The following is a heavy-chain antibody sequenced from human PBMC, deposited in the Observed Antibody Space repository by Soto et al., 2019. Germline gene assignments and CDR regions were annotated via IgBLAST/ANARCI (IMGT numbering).Heavy chain of an antibody. CDR3: ARADCSPHYYYYYGMDV. V-gene: IGHV3-30-3*01. CDR1: GFTFSSYA. J-gene: IGHJ6*02. D-gene: IGHD2-21*02. CDR2: ISYDGSDK. Sequence: PGGSLRLSCAASGFTFSSYAMHWVRQAPGKGLEWVAVISYDGSDKYYADSVKGRFTISRDDSKNTLYLQMNSLRAEDTAVYYCARADCSPHYYYYYGMDVWGQGTTVTVSS.